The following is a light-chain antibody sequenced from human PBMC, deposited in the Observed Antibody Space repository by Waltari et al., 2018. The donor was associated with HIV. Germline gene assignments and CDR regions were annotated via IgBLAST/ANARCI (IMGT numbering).Light chain of an antibody. V-gene: IGLV3-19*01. CDR2: GQN. J-gene: IGLJ2*01. CDR3: KSRDTSGHHLV. CDR1: SLINYY. Sequence: SELTQDPAVSVALGQTVRITCQGHSLINYYASWYQQTPGQAPVLVIYGQNNRPSGIPDRFSGSNSGNTAALTVTGAQAEDEADYYCKSRDTSGHHLVFGGGTKLTVL.